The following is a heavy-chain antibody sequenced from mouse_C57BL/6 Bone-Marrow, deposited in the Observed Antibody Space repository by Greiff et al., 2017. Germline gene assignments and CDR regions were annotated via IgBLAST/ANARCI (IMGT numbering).Heavy chain of an antibody. Sequence: EVKLMESGPGLVKPSQSLSLTCSVTGYSITSGYYWNWIRQFPGNILEWMGYISYDGSNNYNPSLKNRISLTRDPSKNPFFLQLNSVTTEDTATYYCAGENNYWFAYWGQGTLVTVSA. CDR2: ISYDGSN. D-gene: IGHD1-3*01. V-gene: IGHV3-6*01. J-gene: IGHJ3*01. CDR1: GYSITSGYY. CDR3: AGENNYWFAY.